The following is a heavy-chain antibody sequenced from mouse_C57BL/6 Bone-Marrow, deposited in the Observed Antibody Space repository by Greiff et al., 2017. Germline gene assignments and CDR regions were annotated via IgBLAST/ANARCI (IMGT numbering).Heavy chain of an antibody. D-gene: IGHD3-1*01. CDR2: IYPGDGDT. Sequence: VQGVESGPELVKPGASVKISCKASGYAFSSSWMNWVKQRPGKGLEWIGRIYPGDGDTNYNGKFKGKATLTADKSSSTAYMQLSSLTSEDSAVYVCARGGSANRAVIVDYWGEGTSVTVAS. CDR3: ARGGSANRAVIVDY. V-gene: IGHV1-82*01. J-gene: IGHJ4*01. CDR1: GYAFSSSW.